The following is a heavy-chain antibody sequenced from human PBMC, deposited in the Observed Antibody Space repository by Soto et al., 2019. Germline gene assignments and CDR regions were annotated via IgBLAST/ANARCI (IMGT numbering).Heavy chain of an antibody. CDR3: APELYYYHSRGSLAFDI. CDR1: GFTFSSYA. J-gene: IGHJ3*02. CDR2: ISGSGGST. D-gene: IGHD3-22*01. V-gene: IGHV3-23*01. Sequence: GGSLRLSCAASGFTFSSYAMSWVREAPGKGLEWVSAISGSGGSTYYADSVKGRFTVSRDNSKNTLYLQMNSLRAEDTAVYYFAPELYYYHSRGSLAFDIWRQGT.